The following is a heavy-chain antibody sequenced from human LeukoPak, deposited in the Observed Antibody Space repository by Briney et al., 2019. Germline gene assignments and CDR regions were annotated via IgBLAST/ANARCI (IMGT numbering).Heavy chain of an antibody. CDR3: ARGLDCSSTSCYTGVAFDI. CDR2: IYTSGST. J-gene: IGHJ3*02. D-gene: IGHD2-2*02. V-gene: IGHV4-61*02. Sequence: SETLSLTCTVSGGSISSGSYYWSWIRQPAGKGLEWIGRIYTSGSTNYNPSLKSRVTISVDTSKNQFSLKLSSVTAADTAVYYCARGLDCSSTSCYTGVAFDIWGQGTMVTVSS. CDR1: GGSISSGSYY.